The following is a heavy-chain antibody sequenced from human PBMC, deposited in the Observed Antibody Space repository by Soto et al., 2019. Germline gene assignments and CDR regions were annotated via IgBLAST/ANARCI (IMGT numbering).Heavy chain of an antibody. Sequence: SDTLSLTCPVSGGSISSGSYYWSWIRQPPGKGLEWIGYIYYSGSTNYNPSRKSRVTISVDTSKNQFSLKLSSVTAADTAVYYCARGLAAAADYYYGRDVWGQGTTDTVSS. J-gene: IGHJ6*02. V-gene: IGHV4-61*01. CDR3: ARGLAAAADYYYGRDV. CDR1: GGSISSGSYY. CDR2: IYYSGST. D-gene: IGHD6-13*01.